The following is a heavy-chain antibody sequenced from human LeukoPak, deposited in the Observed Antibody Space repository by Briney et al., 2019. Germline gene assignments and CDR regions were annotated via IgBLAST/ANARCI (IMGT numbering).Heavy chain of an antibody. Sequence: SVNVSCKASGGTFSSYAISWVRQAPGQGLEWMGGIIPIFGTANYAQKFQGRVTITADESTSTAYMELSSLRSEDTAVYYCARYKGMWIQLGGGYFDYWGQGTLVTVSS. V-gene: IGHV1-69*13. CDR3: ARYKGMWIQLGGGYFDY. CDR2: IIPIFGTA. CDR1: GGTFSSYA. J-gene: IGHJ4*02. D-gene: IGHD5-18*01.